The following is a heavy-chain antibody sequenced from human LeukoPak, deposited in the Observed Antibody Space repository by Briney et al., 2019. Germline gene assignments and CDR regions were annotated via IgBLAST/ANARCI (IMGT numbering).Heavy chain of an antibody. Sequence: GGSLRLSCAASGFSFSDYYMAWVRQAPGKGLEWLSKISRTGATTDYAESVKGRFSTTRDNVANSLQLQMNSLRVEDTAVYYCARAQRVSTSGPPYYHGMDVWGQGTTAIVSS. J-gene: IGHJ6*02. CDR1: GFSFSDYY. CDR3: ARAQRVSTSGPPYYHGMDV. CDR2: ISRTGATT. V-gene: IGHV3-11*01. D-gene: IGHD2-8*01.